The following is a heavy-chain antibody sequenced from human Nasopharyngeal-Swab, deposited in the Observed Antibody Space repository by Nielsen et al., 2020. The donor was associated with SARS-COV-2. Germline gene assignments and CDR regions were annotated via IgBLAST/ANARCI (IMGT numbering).Heavy chain of an antibody. V-gene: IGHV3-21*01. J-gene: IGHJ2*01. CDR2: ISSSSSYI. Sequence: GESLKISCAASGFTFSSYSMNWVRQAPGKGLEWVSSISSSSSYIYYADSVKGRFTISRDNAKNSLYLQMNSLRAEDTAVYYCAKANYDSSYWYFDLWGRGTLVTVPS. CDR1: GFTFSSYS. CDR3: AKANYDSSYWYFDL. D-gene: IGHD3-22*01.